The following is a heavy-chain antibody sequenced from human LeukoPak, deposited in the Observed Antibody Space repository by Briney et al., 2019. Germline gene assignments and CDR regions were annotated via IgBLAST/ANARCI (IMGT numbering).Heavy chain of an antibody. Sequence: GGALRLSCAAHGFTLSTYWMSWVRQAPGKGEEWVANINQDGSDKYYVDSVKGPFTISRDNAKNSLYLQMNSLRAEDTAVYYCARPRYCSSGNCYSDYWGQGALVTVSS. V-gene: IGHV3-7*01. CDR1: GFTLSTYW. J-gene: IGHJ4*02. D-gene: IGHD2-15*01. CDR3: ARPRYCSSGNCYSDY. CDR2: INQDGSDK.